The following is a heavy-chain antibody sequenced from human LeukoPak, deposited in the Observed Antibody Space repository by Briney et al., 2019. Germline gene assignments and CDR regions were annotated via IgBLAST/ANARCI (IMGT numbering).Heavy chain of an antibody. D-gene: IGHD6-13*01. CDR2: IYYSGST. Sequence: SETLSLTCTVSGGSISSYYWSWIRQPPGKGLEWIGYIYYSGSTNYNPSLKSRVTISVDTSKNQFSLKLSSVTAADTAVYYCARTDIIAAAGTYYYYGMDVWGQGTTVTVSS. CDR3: ARTDIIAAAGTYYYYGMDV. V-gene: IGHV4-59*01. J-gene: IGHJ6*02. CDR1: GGSISSYY.